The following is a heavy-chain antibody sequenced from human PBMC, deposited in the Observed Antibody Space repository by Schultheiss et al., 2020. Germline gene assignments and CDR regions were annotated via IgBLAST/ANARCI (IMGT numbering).Heavy chain of an antibody. CDR2: IRSKAYGGTT. D-gene: IGHD5-12*01. Sequence: GGSLRLSCTASGFTFGDYAMSWFRQAPGKGLEWVGFIRSKAYGGTTEYAASVKGRFTISRDDSKSIAHLQMNSLKTEDTAVYYCARGATRGYFDYWGQGTLVTVSS. CDR1: GFTFGDYA. J-gene: IGHJ4*02. V-gene: IGHV3-49*03. CDR3: ARGATRGYFDY.